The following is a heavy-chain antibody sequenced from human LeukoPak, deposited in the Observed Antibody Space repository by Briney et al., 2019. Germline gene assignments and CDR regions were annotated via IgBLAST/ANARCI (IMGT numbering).Heavy chain of an antibody. V-gene: IGHV3-7*01. CDR1: GFTFSSYW. J-gene: IGHJ3*02. Sequence: PGGSLRLSCAASGFTFSSYWMSWVRQAPGKGLEWVANIKQDGSEKYYVDSVKGRFTISRDNAKNSLYLQMNSLRAEDMAVYYCARDALAAAWDAFDIWGQGAMVTVSS. D-gene: IGHD6-13*01. CDR2: IKQDGSEK. CDR3: ARDALAAAWDAFDI.